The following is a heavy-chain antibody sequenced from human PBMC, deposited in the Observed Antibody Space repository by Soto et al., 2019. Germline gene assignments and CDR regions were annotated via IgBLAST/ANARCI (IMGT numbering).Heavy chain of an antibody. CDR2: IYSSGNT. J-gene: IGHJ6*02. Sequence: QLQLQESGPGLVKASETLALTCSVSGGSTSSNEYYWAWIRQPPGKGLEWIAAIYSSGNTYYNASLKSRVTVSIDTSNNLVFLKLTPVTARDTAVYYCARLLGRPFGMDVWGQGTTVTVS. CDR3: ARLLGRPFGMDV. CDR1: GGSTSSNEYY. V-gene: IGHV4-39*01.